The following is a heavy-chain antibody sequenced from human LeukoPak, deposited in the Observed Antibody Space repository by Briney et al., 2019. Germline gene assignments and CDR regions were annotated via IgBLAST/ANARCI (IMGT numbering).Heavy chain of an antibody. Sequence: PGGSLRLSCAASVFTFSNSAMNGVGQVPGKGLDWVSSIDYDSSQIYYAASVRGRFTISRDNARNSVYLQMNSLRVEDTAVYYCARDPLRYLRVGHYDYWGQGTLVAVSS. V-gene: IGHV3-21*01. CDR1: VFTFSNSA. J-gene: IGHJ4*02. CDR2: IDYDSSQI. D-gene: IGHD3-9*01. CDR3: ARDPLRYLRVGHYDY.